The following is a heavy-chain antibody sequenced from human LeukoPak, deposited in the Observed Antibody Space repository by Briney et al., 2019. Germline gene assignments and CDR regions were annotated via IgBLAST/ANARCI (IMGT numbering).Heavy chain of an antibody. CDR1: GFTFSSYE. J-gene: IGHJ3*02. CDR3: ARVNDYGGNDDAFDI. V-gene: IGHV3-48*03. CDR2: IRSTGSII. D-gene: IGHD4-23*01. Sequence: QPGGSLILSCVASGFTFSSYEMNWVRQAPGKGLEWVSYIRSTGSIIFYADSVKGRFTISRDNAKNSLYLQMNSLRAEDTALYYCARVNDYGGNDDAFDIWGQGTMVTVSS.